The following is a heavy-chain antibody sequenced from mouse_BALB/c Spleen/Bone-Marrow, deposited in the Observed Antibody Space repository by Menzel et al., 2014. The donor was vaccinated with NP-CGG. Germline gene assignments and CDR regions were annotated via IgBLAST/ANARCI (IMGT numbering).Heavy chain of an antibody. CDR3: ARHRQLTTAN. CDR2: ISSGGGST. Sequence: EVKLVESGGGLVKPGGSLKLSCAASGFAFSSYDMSWVRQTPEKRLEWVAYISSGGGSTYYPDTVKGRFTNSRDNAKNTLYLQMSSLKSEGTAMYYCARHRQLTTANWGQGTLVTVSA. D-gene: IGHD1-1*01. V-gene: IGHV5-12-1*01. J-gene: IGHJ3*01. CDR1: GFAFSSYD.